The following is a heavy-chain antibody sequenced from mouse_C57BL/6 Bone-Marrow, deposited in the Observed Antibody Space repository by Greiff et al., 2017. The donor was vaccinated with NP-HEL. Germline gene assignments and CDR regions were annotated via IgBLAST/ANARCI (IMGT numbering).Heavy chain of an antibody. J-gene: IGHJ2*01. Sequence: EVQLQQSGPELVKPGASVKISCKASGYTFTDYYMNWVKQSHGKSLEWIGDINPNNGGTSYNQKFKGKATLTVDKSSSTAYMELRSLTSEDSAVYYCAKKHYYGSSYDYWGQGTTLTVSS. V-gene: IGHV1-26*01. CDR2: INPNNGGT. CDR3: AKKHYYGSSYDY. D-gene: IGHD1-1*01. CDR1: GYTFTDYY.